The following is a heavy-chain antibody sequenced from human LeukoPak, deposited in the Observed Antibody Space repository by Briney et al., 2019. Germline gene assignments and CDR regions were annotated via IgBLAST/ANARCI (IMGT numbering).Heavy chain of an antibody. CDR3: ARVKVGSGSYYHY. CDR2: INHSGST. Sequence: PSETLSLTCAVYGGSFSGYYWSWIRQPPGKGLEWIGEINHSGSTNYNPSLKSRVTISVDTSKNQFSLKLSSVTAADTAVYYCARVKVGSGSYYHYWGQGTLVTVSS. V-gene: IGHV4-34*01. D-gene: IGHD3-10*01. CDR1: GGSFSGYY. J-gene: IGHJ4*02.